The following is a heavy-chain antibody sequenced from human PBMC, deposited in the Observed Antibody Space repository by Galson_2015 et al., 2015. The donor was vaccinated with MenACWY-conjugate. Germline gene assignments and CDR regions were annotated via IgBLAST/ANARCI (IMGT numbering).Heavy chain of an antibody. V-gene: IGHV3-23*01. CDR2: ISGSGGTT. Sequence: SLRLSCAASGFTFSSYAMSWVRQAPGKGLEWVSSISGSGGTTYYADSVKGRFTNSRDNSKSTLYLQMNSLRAEDTAVFYCGKDPTRSGWPHCCGFDPWGQGTLVTVSS. CDR3: GKDPTRSGWPHCCGFDP. D-gene: IGHD6-19*01. CDR1: GFTFSSYA. J-gene: IGHJ5*02.